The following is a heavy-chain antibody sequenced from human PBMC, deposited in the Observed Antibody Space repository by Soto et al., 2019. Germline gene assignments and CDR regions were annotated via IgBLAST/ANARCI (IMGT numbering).Heavy chain of an antibody. CDR3: ASLPYLWLRQIHY. V-gene: IGHV3-30-3*01. CDR1: GFSFSTYA. D-gene: IGHD5-18*01. J-gene: IGHJ4*01. CDR2: ISYDETNI. Sequence: GGSLRLSCAASGFSFSTYAMHWVRQAPGKGLEWVAVISYDETNIYYADSVKGRFTISRDNSKNTLFLQLNSLRAEDTAVYYCASLPYLWLRQIHYGGRGTLVTVSS.